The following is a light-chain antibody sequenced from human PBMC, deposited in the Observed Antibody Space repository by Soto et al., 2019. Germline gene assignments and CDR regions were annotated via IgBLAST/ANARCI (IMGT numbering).Light chain of an antibody. CDR3: QQYGSSPGT. Sequence: IVLTQSPGTLSLSPGERVTLSCTASQSVTTRLAWYQHKPGQATTLLMSGASNRASGVPVRVSGSGSGTDVTLTITRLEPEDFALYYCQQYGSSPGTFGQGTKVDIK. V-gene: IGKV3-20*01. CDR2: GAS. CDR1: QSVTTR. J-gene: IGKJ1*01.